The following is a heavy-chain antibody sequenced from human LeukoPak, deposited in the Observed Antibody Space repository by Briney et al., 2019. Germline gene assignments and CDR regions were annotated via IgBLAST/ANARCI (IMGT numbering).Heavy chain of an antibody. CDR3: ASEPMVRGAH. V-gene: IGHV3-30*07. CDR2: ISYDGSNK. CDR1: GFTFSSYA. Sequence: GRSLRLSCAASGFTFSSYAMHWVRQAPGKGLEWVAVISYDGSNKYYADSVKGRFTISRDNSKNTLYLQMNSLRAEDTAVYYCASEPMVRGAHWGQGTLVTVSS. D-gene: IGHD3-10*01. J-gene: IGHJ4*02.